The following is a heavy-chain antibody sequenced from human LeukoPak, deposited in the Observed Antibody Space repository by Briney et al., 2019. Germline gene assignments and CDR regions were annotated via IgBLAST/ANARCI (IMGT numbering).Heavy chain of an antibody. D-gene: IGHD7-27*01. CDR2: IYPGDSDT. J-gene: IGHJ4*02. CDR1: GYTFTNYW. CDR3: ARQSSGDRSPIDY. V-gene: IGHV5-51*01. Sequence: GESLKISCEASGYTFTNYWIGWVRQMPGKGLEWMGIIYPGDSDTRYSPSFQGQVTISVDKSITTAYLLWSSLKASDTAMYYCARQSSGDRSPIDYWSQGTLVTVSS.